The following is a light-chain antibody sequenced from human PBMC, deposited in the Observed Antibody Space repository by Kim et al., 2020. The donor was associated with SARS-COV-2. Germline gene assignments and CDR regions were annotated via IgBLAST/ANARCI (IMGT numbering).Light chain of an antibody. V-gene: IGLV2-14*01. CDR1: SSDVGGYNY. CDR2: DVS. J-gene: IGLJ3*02. Sequence: QSALTQPASVSGSPGQSITISCTGSSSDVGGYNYVSWYQQHPGKATKVTIYDVSRRPSGVSNRFSGSKSGNTASLTISGLQAEDEADYYCSSYTSSTTWVFGGGTQLTVL. CDR3: SSYTSSTTWV.